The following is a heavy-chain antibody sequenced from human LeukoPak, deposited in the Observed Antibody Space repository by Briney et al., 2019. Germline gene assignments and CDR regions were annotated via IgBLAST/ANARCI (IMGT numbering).Heavy chain of an antibody. Sequence: GGSLRLSCTASGFTVSSNYMSWVRQAPGKGLEWFSVIRSDGSTNHADSVKGRFTISRDNSKNTLYLQMNNLRAEDTAMYYCARGMYSGMYNDAFDIRGQGTKVTVSS. CDR2: IRSDGST. V-gene: IGHV3-53*01. CDR1: GFTVSSNY. CDR3: ARGMYSGMYNDAFDI. D-gene: IGHD1-26*01. J-gene: IGHJ3*02.